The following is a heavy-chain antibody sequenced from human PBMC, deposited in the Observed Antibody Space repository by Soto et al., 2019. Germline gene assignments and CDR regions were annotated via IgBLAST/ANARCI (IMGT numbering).Heavy chain of an antibody. CDR3: ARSRGYSSYDLPPDAFDI. V-gene: IGHV4-39*01. D-gene: IGHD5-12*01. J-gene: IGHJ3*02. Sequence: SETLSLTCTVSGGSISSSSYYWGWIRQPPGKGLEWIGSIYYSGSTYYNPSLKSRVTISVDTSKNQFSLKLSSVTAADTAVYYCARSRGYSSYDLPPDAFDIWGQGTMVTVSS. CDR2: IYYSGST. CDR1: GGSISSSSYY.